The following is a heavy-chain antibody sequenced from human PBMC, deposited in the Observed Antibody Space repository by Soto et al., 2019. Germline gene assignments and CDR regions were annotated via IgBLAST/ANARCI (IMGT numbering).Heavy chain of an antibody. J-gene: IGHJ6*02. CDR1: GGSFSGYY. Sequence: QVQLQQWGAGLLKPSETLSLTCAVYGGSFSGYYWSWIRQPPGKGLEWIGEINHSGSTNYNPSLKSRVTISVDTSKNQFSLKLSSVTAADTAVYYCARAPLSMYNWNESTWYYYYGMDVWGQGTTVTVSS. V-gene: IGHV4-34*01. CDR2: INHSGST. CDR3: ARAPLSMYNWNESTWYYYYGMDV. D-gene: IGHD1-1*01.